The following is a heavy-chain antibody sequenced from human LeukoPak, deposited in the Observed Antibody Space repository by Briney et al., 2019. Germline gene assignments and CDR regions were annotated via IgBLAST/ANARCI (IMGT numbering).Heavy chain of an antibody. J-gene: IGHJ5*02. Sequence: ASVKVSCKVSGYTLTDLSIHWVRQAPGKGLEWTGGFDPEDGETIYAQKFQGRLTLTRDTSTNTVYMELTGLRSDDTALYFCTRAFDPWGQGTLVTVSS. V-gene: IGHV1-24*01. CDR2: FDPEDGET. CDR3: TRAFDP. CDR1: GYTLTDLS.